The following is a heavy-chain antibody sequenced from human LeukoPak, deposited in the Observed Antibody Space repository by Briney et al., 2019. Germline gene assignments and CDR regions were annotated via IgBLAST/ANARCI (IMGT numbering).Heavy chain of an antibody. D-gene: IGHD3-22*01. CDR3: ARRLGESGFYSH. CDR2: IHSSGSI. CDR1: GGSISGYY. J-gene: IGHJ4*02. V-gene: IGHV4-4*08. Sequence: PSETLSLTCTVSGGSISGYYWSWIRQTPEKGLEWIAYIHSSGSIDSNRSLRSRLAISVDTSKNQFSLTLSSVTAADTAVYFCARRLGESGFYSHWGQGILVTVSS.